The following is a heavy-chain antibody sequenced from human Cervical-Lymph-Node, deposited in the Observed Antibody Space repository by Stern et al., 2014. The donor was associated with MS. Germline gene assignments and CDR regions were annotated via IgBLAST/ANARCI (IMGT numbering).Heavy chain of an antibody. CDR2: IKWNSGSI. J-gene: IGHJ6*02. V-gene: IGHV3-9*01. Sequence: EVQLVESGGGLVQPGRSLRLSCVASGFRFGAYGMHWVRQAPGKGLEWVSTIKWNSGSIDYADSVKCRFTISRDNAKNSLYLQMSSLRTENTALYYCAKDNGYGDYADNGMDVWGQGTTVTVSS. CDR1: GFRFGAYG. CDR3: AKDNGYGDYADNGMDV. D-gene: IGHD4-17*01.